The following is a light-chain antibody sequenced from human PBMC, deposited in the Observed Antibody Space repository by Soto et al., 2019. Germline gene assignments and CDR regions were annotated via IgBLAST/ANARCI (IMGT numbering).Light chain of an antibody. CDR2: DNY. CDR3: GSWDSRLSVVV. V-gene: IGLV1-51*01. J-gene: IGLJ3*02. Sequence: QSVLTQPPSLSAAPGQKVTISCSGSNSNIGNKYVSWYQLLPGAAPKLLIYDNYKRPSGIPDRFSGSQSGTSATLGVTGLQTGDEADYYCGSWDSRLSVVVFGGGTKLTVL. CDR1: NSNIGNKY.